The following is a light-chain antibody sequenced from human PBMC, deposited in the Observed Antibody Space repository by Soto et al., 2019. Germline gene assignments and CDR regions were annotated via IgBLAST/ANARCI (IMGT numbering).Light chain of an antibody. CDR1: SSDVGGYNY. CDR3: SSYTSSSPL. J-gene: IGLJ1*01. CDR2: EVS. Sequence: QSVLTQPASVSGSPGQSITISCTGTSSDVGGYNYVSWYQQHPGKAPKLMIYEVSNRPSGVSNRFSGSKSGNTASLTISGLQAEDEADYYCSSYTSSSPLFGTGTKVT. V-gene: IGLV2-14*01.